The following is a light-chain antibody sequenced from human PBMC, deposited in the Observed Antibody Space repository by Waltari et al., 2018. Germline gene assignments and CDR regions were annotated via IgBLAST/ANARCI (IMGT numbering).Light chain of an antibody. CDR2: RAS. Sequence: EIVMTQSPATLSVFPGERATLSCRASQNVNDNLAWYQQKPGQAPRLLIYRASTRATGFPPRFSGSGSGTEFTLTISSLQSEDFAVYYCQQHNNWPRTFGQGTKVEIK. CDR1: QNVNDN. CDR3: QQHNNWPRT. J-gene: IGKJ1*01. V-gene: IGKV3-15*01.